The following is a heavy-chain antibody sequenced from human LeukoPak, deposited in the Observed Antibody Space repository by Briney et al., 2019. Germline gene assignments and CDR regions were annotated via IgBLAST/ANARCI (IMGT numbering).Heavy chain of an antibody. CDR1: GFNFGSYN. V-gene: IGHV3-21*01. CDR2: ISSSSSYK. CDR3: AREGGTFNPDYYYYYMDV. D-gene: IGHD3-16*01. J-gene: IGHJ6*03. Sequence: PGGSLRLSCAASGFNFGSYNMNWVRQAPGKGLEWVSSISSSSSYKYYADSVKGRFTISRDNAKNSLYLQMNSLRAEGTAVYYCAREGGTFNPDYYYYYMDVWGKGTTVTVSS.